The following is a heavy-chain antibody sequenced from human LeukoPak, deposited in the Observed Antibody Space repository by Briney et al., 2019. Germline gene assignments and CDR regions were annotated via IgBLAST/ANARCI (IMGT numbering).Heavy chain of an antibody. CDR1: GFTFSSYG. Sequence: PGGSLRLSCAASGFTFSSYGMHWVRQAPGKGPEWVAVISYDGSNKYYADSVKGRFTISRDNSKNTLYLQMNSLRAEDTAVYYCAKALAAAVEDYYGMDVWGQGTTVTVSS. V-gene: IGHV3-30*18. J-gene: IGHJ6*02. CDR2: ISYDGSNK. CDR3: AKALAAAVEDYYGMDV. D-gene: IGHD6-19*01.